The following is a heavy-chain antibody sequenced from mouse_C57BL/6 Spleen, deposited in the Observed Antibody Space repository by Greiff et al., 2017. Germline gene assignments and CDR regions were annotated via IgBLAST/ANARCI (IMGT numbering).Heavy chain of an antibody. CDR1: GYSFTGYF. CDR3: ARSSTSRYGNYYFDY. J-gene: IGHJ2*01. CDR2: INPYNGDT. Sequence: EVQLQESGPELVKPGDSVKISCKASGYSFTGYFMNWVMQSHGKSLEWIGRINPYNGDTFYNQKFKGKATLTVDKSSSTAHMELRSLTSEDSAVYYCARSSTSRYGNYYFDYWGQGTTLTVSS. V-gene: IGHV1-20*01. D-gene: IGHD2-1*01.